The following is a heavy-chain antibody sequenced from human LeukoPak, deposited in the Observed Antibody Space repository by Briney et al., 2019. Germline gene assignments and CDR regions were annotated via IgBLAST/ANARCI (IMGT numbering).Heavy chain of an antibody. J-gene: IGHJ6*02. V-gene: IGHV3-23*01. CDR1: AFTFSSYA. CDR3: AKSQDSSGYYYYYYGMDV. Sequence: GGSLRLSCAASAFTFSSYAMSWVRQAPGKGLEWVSAISGSGGSTYYADSVKGRFTISRDNSKNTLYLQMNSLRAEDTAVYYCAKSQDSSGYYYYYYGMDVWGQGTTVTVSS. D-gene: IGHD3-22*01. CDR2: ISGSGGST.